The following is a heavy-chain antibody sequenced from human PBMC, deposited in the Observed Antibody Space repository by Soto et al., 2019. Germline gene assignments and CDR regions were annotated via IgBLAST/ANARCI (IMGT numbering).Heavy chain of an antibody. Sequence: SETLSLTCTVSGGSINNYYWSWVRQPPGKGLEWIGYIYYTGSTNYNPSLKSRVTISIDMSKNQFSLKLNSVTAADTAVYYCARIKSSTLDFWGQGTLVTVSS. J-gene: IGHJ4*02. V-gene: IGHV4-59*01. CDR1: GGSINNYY. CDR2: IYYTGST. D-gene: IGHD6-19*01. CDR3: ARIKSSTLDF.